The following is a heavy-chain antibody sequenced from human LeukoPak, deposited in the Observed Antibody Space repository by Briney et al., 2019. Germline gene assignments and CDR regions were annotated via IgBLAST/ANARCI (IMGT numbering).Heavy chain of an antibody. Sequence: GGSLRLSCAASGFTFSSYSMNWVRQAPGKGLEWVSYISSSSSNIYYADSVKGRFTISRDNAKNSLYLQMNSLRAEDTAVYYCARDLQQLGQHNFDYWGQGTLVTVSS. CDR1: GFTFSSYS. J-gene: IGHJ4*02. V-gene: IGHV3-48*01. CDR3: ARDLQQLGQHNFDY. D-gene: IGHD6-13*01. CDR2: ISSSSSNI.